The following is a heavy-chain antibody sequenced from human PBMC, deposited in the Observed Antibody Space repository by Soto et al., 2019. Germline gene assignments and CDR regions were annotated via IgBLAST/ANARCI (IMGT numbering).Heavy chain of an antibody. J-gene: IGHJ4*02. CDR3: AKDRSWQLAYFDF. CDR2: IGGSGLDT. V-gene: IGHV3-23*01. D-gene: IGHD6-6*01. CDR1: GFSFYSYA. Sequence: GGSLRLSCVASGFSFYSYAMNWVRQAPGKGLEWVSGIGGSGLDTYYAESVKGRFTISRDNSKNTVFLQIHSLRAEDTAVYYCAKDRSWQLAYFDFWGQGTLVTVSS.